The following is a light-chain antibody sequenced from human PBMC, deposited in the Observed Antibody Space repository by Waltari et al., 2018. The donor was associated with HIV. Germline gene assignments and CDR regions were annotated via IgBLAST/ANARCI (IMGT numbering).Light chain of an antibody. CDR2: SNY. CDR3: AAWDDSLNGPV. CDR1: SSNIGSNI. Sequence: QSVLTQPPSASGTPGQRVTISCSGSSSNIGSNIVNWFQQLPGTAPKLLIYSNYQRPSGVPDLFSGSKSGTSASLAISGLQSEEEADYYCAAWDDSLNGPVFGGGTKLTVL. J-gene: IGLJ2*01. V-gene: IGLV1-44*01.